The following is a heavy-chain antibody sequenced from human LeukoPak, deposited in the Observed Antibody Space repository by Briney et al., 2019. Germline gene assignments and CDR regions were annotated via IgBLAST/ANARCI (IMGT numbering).Heavy chain of an antibody. Sequence: GASVKVSCKASVYTFTAYYMHWVRQAPGQGLEWMGWINPNSGGTNYAQKFQDRVTMTRDTSISTAYMELSRLRSDDTAVYYCARGSSGYFQYYFDYWGQGTLVTVSS. CDR1: VYTFTAYY. CDR2: INPNSGGT. V-gene: IGHV1-2*02. CDR3: ARGSSGYFQYYFDY. J-gene: IGHJ4*02. D-gene: IGHD3-22*01.